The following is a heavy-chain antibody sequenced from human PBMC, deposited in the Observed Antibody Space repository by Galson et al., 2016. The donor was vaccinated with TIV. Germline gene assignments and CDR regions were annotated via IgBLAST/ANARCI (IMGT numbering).Heavy chain of an antibody. CDR1: GFTFSSYS. J-gene: IGHJ4*02. CDR2: ISFEERIQ. Sequence: FLRLSCAASGFTFSSYSMQWVRQAPGKGLEWVALISFEERIQNYADSVWGRFTISRENSKNTVYLQMDGLRYEDTAVYYCARGKEGLVVDYWGQGTMVTVSS. CDR3: ARGKEGLVVDY. V-gene: IGHV3-30*04. D-gene: IGHD1-26*01.